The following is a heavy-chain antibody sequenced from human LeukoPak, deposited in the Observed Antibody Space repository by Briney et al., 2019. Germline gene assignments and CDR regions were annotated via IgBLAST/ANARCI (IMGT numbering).Heavy chain of an antibody. D-gene: IGHD2-21*02. CDR3: ARADVNFPAYTAFFDN. J-gene: IGHJ4*02. V-gene: IGHV4-34*01. Sequence: SETLSLTCAVSGGSLRDYFWNWIRQPPGKELEWLGEISYSGTTNSNPSLRSRVAVSIDTSKNQFSLRLTSVTAADTAVYFCARADVNFPAYTAFFDNWGPGALVTVSA. CDR1: GGSLRDYF. CDR2: ISYSGTT.